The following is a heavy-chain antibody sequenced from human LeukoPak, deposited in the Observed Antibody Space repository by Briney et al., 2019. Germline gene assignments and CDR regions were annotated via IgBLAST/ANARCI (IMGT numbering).Heavy chain of an antibody. CDR3: ARGFWDIVVVVAAMGFDY. D-gene: IGHD2-15*01. V-gene: IGHV4-34*01. CDR2: INHSGST. CDR1: GGSFSGYY. J-gene: IGHJ4*02. Sequence: PSETLSLTCAVYGGSFSGYYWSWIRQPPGKGLEWIGEINHSGSTNYNPSLKSRVTISVDTSKNQFSLKLSSVTAADTAVYYCARGFWDIVVVVAAMGFDYWGQGTLVTVSS.